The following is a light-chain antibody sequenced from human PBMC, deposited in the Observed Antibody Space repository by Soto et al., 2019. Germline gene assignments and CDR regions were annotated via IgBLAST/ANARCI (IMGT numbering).Light chain of an antibody. CDR1: QSVSSN. Sequence: ETVMTQSPATLSVSPGEGATLSCRASQSVSSNLVWYQHRPGQAPRLLIYDASNRATGIPARFSGSASGTEFTLTISSLQSEDFAVYYCQQYNTWPYTFGQGTKVDIK. J-gene: IGKJ2*01. V-gene: IGKV3D-15*01. CDR2: DAS. CDR3: QQYNTWPYT.